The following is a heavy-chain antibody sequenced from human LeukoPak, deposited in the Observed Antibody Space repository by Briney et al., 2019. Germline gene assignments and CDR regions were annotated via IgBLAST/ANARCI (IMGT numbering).Heavy chain of an antibody. Sequence: ASVKVSCKASGYTLTRYYIHWVRQAPGQGLEWMGIINPSGGSTTYAQKFQGRVTVTRDTSTSTVYMELSSLRSEDTAVYYCARGDNYYHYYMDVWGKGTTFTVSS. D-gene: IGHD2-15*01. CDR1: GYTLTRYY. CDR2: INPSGGST. CDR3: ARGDNYYHYYMDV. J-gene: IGHJ6*03. V-gene: IGHV1-46*01.